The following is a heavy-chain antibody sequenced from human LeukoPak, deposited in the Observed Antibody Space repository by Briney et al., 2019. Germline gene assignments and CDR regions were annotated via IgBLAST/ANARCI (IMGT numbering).Heavy chain of an antibody. V-gene: IGHV1-2*02. CDR2: INPNSGDT. CDR1: GYTFTRFY. J-gene: IGHJ5*02. D-gene: IGHD6-19*01. CDR3: ARPTVATIDWFDP. Sequence: ASVKVSCKASGYTFTRFYMHWVRQAPAQGLEWMGWINPNSGDTNYAQKFQGRVTMTRDTSISTAYMELSRLRSDDTAVYYCARPTVATIDWFDPWGQGTLVTVSS.